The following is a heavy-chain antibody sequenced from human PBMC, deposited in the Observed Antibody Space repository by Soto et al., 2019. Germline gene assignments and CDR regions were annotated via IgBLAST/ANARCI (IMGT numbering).Heavy chain of an antibody. J-gene: IGHJ5*02. CDR1: GFTFSSYG. CDR2: ISYDGSNK. Sequence: PGGSLRLSCAASGFTFSSYGMHWVRQAPGKGLEWVAVISYDGSNKYYADSVKGRFTISRDNSKNTLYLQMNSLRAEDTAVYYCAKDLPAQVRGPQQFDPWGQGTLVTVSS. D-gene: IGHD3-10*01. V-gene: IGHV3-30*18. CDR3: AKDLPAQVRGPQQFDP.